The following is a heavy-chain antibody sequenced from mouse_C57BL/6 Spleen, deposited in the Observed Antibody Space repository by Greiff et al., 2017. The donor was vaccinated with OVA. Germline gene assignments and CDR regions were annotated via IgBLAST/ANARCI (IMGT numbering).Heavy chain of an antibody. J-gene: IGHJ3*01. D-gene: IGHD2-10*01. CDR2: ISSGSSTI. Sequence: EVMLVESGGGLVKPGGSLKLSCAASGFTFSDYGMHWVRQAPEKGLEWVAYISSGSSTIYYADTVKGRFTISRANAKNTLFLQLTSLRSEDTAMYYCARPYYGNYDWFAYWGQGTLVTVSA. V-gene: IGHV5-17*01. CDR3: ARPYYGNYDWFAY. CDR1: GFTFSDYG.